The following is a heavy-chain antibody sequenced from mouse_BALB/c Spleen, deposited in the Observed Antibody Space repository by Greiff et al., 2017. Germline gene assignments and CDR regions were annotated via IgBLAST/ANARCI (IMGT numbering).Heavy chain of an antibody. J-gene: IGHJ3*01. D-gene: IGHD2-4*01. V-gene: IGHV5-9-4*01. CDR2: ISSGGSYT. CDR3: ARGDDYDGLAY. Sequence: EVKVVESGGGLVKPGGSLKLSCAASGFTFSSYAMSWVRQSPEKRLEWVAEISSGGSYTYYPDTVTGRFTISRDNAKNTLYLEMSSLRSEDTAMYYCARGDDYDGLAYWGQGTLVTVSA. CDR1: GFTFSSYA.